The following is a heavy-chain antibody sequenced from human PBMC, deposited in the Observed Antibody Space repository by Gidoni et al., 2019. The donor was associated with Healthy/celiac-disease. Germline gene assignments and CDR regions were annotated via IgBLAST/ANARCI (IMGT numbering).Heavy chain of an antibody. CDR3: AHHTNLRGFGVPLGY. D-gene: IGHD3-10*01. Sequence: QITLKESGPTLVKLTHTLTLTCTFSGFSLSTSGVGVGWIRQPPGKDLEWLALIYWNDDKSYSPSLKSRLTITKDTSKNQVVLTMTNRDTVDTATYYCAHHTNLRGFGVPLGYWGQGTLVTVSS. J-gene: IGHJ4*02. V-gene: IGHV2-5*01. CDR1: GFSLSTSGVG. CDR2: IYWNDDK.